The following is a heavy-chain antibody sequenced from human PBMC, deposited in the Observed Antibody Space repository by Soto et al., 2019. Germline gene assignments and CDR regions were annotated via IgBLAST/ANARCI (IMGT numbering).Heavy chain of an antibody. J-gene: IGHJ6*02. V-gene: IGHV1-69*12. CDR1: GGTFSSYA. CDR3: ARHDCISSSCYYFYYYGMDV. CDR2: IIPIFDTA. Sequence: QVQLVQSGAEVKKPGSSVKVSCKASGGTFSSYAISWVRQAPGQGLEWMGGIIPIFDTANYAQKFQGRVTITADESTSTSYMELSSLISEDTAVYYCARHDCISSSCYYFYYYGMDVWGQGTTVTVSS. D-gene: IGHD2-2*01.